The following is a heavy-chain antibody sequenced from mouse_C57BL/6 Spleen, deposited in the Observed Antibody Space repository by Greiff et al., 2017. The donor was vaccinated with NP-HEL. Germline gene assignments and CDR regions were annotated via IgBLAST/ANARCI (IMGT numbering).Heavy chain of an antibody. CDR1: GYSFTGYY. Sequence: VQLQQSGPELVKPGASVKISCKASGYSFTGYYMNWVKQSPEKSLEWIGEINPSTGGTTYNQKFKAKATLTVDKSSSTAYMQLKSLTSEYSAVYYCASYYDYTMDYWGQGTSVTVSS. V-gene: IGHV1-42*01. CDR2: INPSTGGT. J-gene: IGHJ4*01. CDR3: ASYYDYTMDY. D-gene: IGHD2-4*01.